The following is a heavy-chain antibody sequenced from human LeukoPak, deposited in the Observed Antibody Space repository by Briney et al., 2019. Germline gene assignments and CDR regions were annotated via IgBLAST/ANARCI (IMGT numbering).Heavy chain of an antibody. CDR3: ARDLVTVTKGYDI. V-gene: IGHV4-59*11. D-gene: IGHD4-17*01. CDR1: TDSFSSHS. J-gene: IGHJ3*02. Sequence: SETLSLTCAVSTDSFSSHSWTWIRQPPGKGLEWIGYISYIGGTTYNHSLKRRVTISIDTSKNQFSLKLSSGTAADTAVYYCARDLVTVTKGYDIWGQGTMVSVSS. CDR2: ISYIGGT.